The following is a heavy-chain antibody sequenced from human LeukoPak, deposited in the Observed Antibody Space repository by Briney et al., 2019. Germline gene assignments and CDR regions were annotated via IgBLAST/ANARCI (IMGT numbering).Heavy chain of an antibody. V-gene: IGHV4-59*08. D-gene: IGHD2-15*01. J-gene: IGHJ4*02. CDR2: VYYSGVT. CDR3: ARLSLHCSGGSCYRGAFDS. CDR1: GGSTGSDY. Sequence: PSETLSLTCTVSGGSTGSDYWSWIRQPPGKGLEWIAYVYYSGVTSYNPSLKSRVAISIDASKNQFSLNLSSVTAADTAVYYCARLSLHCSGGSCYRGAFDSWGQGTLVTVSS.